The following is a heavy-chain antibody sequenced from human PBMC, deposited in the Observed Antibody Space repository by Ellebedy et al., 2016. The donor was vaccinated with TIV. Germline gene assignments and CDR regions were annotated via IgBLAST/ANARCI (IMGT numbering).Heavy chain of an antibody. D-gene: IGHD2-21*02. Sequence: SETLSLTXAVSGGSISSSNWWSWVRPPPGKGLEWIGEIYHNGSTNYNPSLKSRVTISVDKSKNQFSLKLSSVTAADTAVYYCARDDVVVVTAIRDYYYYYGMDVWGQGTTVTVSS. J-gene: IGHJ6*02. V-gene: IGHV4-4*02. CDR3: ARDDVVVVTAIRDYYYYYGMDV. CDR1: GGSISSSNW. CDR2: IYHNGST.